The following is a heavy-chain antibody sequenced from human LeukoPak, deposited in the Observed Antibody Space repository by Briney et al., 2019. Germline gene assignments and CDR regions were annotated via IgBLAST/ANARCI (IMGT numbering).Heavy chain of an antibody. CDR3: ARDIRIFGARYFDL. D-gene: IGHD3-3*02. J-gene: IGHJ2*01. CDR2: IYHSGST. Sequence: SETLSLTCTVSGGSISSGGYYWSWIRQPPGKGLEWIGYIYHSGSTYYNPSLKSRVTISVDRSKNQFSLKLSSVTAADTAVYYCARDIRIFGARYFDLWGRGTLVTVSS. CDR1: GGSISSGGYY. V-gene: IGHV4-30-2*01.